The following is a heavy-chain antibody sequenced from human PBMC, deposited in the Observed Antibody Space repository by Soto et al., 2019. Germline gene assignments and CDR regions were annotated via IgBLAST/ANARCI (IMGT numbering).Heavy chain of an antibody. CDR2: IRSKAYGGTT. J-gene: IGHJ6*03. D-gene: IGHD6-19*01. V-gene: IGHV3-49*03. CDR3: TRDRYYSSGWYLGPVYMDV. Sequence: GGSLRLSCTASGFTFGDYAMSWFRQAPGKGLEWVGFIRSKAYGGTTEYAASVKGRFTISRDDSKSIAYLQMNSLKTEDTAVYYCTRDRYYSSGWYLGPVYMDVWGKGTTVTVSS. CDR1: GFTFGDYA.